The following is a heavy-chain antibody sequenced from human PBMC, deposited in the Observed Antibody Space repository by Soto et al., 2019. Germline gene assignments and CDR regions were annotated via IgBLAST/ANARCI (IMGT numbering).Heavy chain of an antibody. J-gene: IGHJ4*02. CDR2: ISYDGSNK. V-gene: IGHV3-30-3*01. CDR3: ARTRYNWNPLQLWFRCDY. D-gene: IGHD1-20*01. Sequence: QVQLVESGGGVVQPGRSLRLSCAASGFTFSSYAMHWVRQAPGKGLEWVTVISYDGSNKYYADSVKGRFTISRDNSKNTLYLQMNSLRAEDTAVYYCARTRYNWNPLQLWFRCDYWGQGTLVTVSS. CDR1: GFTFSSYA.